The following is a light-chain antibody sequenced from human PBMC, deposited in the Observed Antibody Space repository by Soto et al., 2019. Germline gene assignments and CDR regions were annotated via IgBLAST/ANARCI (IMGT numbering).Light chain of an antibody. CDR2: EVS. V-gene: IGLV2-14*01. CDR1: SSDVGAYTY. J-gene: IGLJ2*01. Sequence: QSALTQAASVSGSPGQSITISCTGSSSDVGAYTYVSWYQQHPGKAPKLMIFEVSDRPSGVSNRFSGSKSGNTASLTISGLQAEDEADYYCSSYTTSNTLVFGGGTKVTVL. CDR3: SSYTTSNTLV.